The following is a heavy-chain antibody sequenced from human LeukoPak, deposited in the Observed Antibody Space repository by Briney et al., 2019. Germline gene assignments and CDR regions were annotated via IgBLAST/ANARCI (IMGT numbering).Heavy chain of an antibody. J-gene: IGHJ4*02. CDR1: GYGFTSYG. V-gene: IGHV1-18*01. CDR3: AREYCSTTRCYMADY. CDR2: ISGYNGNT. D-gene: IGHD2-2*01. Sequence: GASVKVSCKASGYGFTSYGISWVRQAPGQGLEWMGWISGYNGNTNYAQKLQGRVTMTTDTSTSTAYMELRSLRSDDTAVYYCAREYCSTTRCYMADYWGQGTLVTVSS.